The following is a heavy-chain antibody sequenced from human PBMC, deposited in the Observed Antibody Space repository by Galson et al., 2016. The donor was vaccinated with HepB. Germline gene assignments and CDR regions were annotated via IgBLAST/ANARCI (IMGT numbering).Heavy chain of an antibody. Sequence: SLRLSCAASGFMFNTYWMSWVRQAPGKGPEWVANIKEDGSEKNYVDSVKGRFTIFRDNDKNSLYLQMSNLRVDDTAVYYCARRSDLLRISMIGSPLPYYCMDVWGQGTTVTVSS. D-gene: IGHD3-22*01. CDR1: GFMFNTYW. J-gene: IGHJ6*02. CDR2: IKEDGSEK. CDR3: ARRSDLLRISMIGSPLPYYCMDV. V-gene: IGHV3-7*03.